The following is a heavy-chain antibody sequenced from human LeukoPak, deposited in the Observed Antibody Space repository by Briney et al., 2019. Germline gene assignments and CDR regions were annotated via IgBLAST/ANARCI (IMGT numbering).Heavy chain of an antibody. CDR2: IIPIFGTA. CDR3: ARVMGGSGRGLYCQYSYRYYYYYMDV. D-gene: IGHD3-10*01. Sequence: GASVKASCKASGGTFSSYAISWVRQAPGQGLEWMGGIIPIFGTANYAQKFQGRVTITADESTSTAYMELSSLRSEDTAVYYCARVMGGSGRGLYCQYSYRYYYYYMDVWGKGTTVTVSS. CDR1: GGTFSSYA. V-gene: IGHV1-69*13. J-gene: IGHJ6*03.